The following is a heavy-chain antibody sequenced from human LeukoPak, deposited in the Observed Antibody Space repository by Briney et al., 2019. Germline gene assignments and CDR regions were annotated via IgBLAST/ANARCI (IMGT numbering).Heavy chain of an antibody. V-gene: IGHV3-30*04. Sequence: PGGSLRLSCAAPGFTFSSYAMPWVRQAPGKGLERDAVIPYDGSNKYYADSVKGRFTISRDNSKNTLYLQMNSLRAEDTAVYYCARDGYSSGWYVGWFDPWGQGTLVTVSS. CDR3: ARDGYSSGWYVGWFDP. CDR2: IPYDGSNK. CDR1: GFTFSSYA. J-gene: IGHJ5*02. D-gene: IGHD6-19*01.